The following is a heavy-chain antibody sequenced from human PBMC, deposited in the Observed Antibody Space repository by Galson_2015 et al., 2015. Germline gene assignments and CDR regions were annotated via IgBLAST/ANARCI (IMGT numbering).Heavy chain of an antibody. CDR2: IKQDGSEK. V-gene: IGHV3-7*01. J-gene: IGHJ6*02. Sequence: SLRLSCAASGFTFSSYWMSWVRQAPGKGLEWVANIKQDGSEKYYVDSVKGRFTISRDNAKNSLYLQMNSLRAEDTAVYYCARDLWLGDYYYGMDVWGQGTTVTVSS. D-gene: IGHD3-10*01. CDR1: GFTFSSYW. CDR3: ARDLWLGDYYYGMDV.